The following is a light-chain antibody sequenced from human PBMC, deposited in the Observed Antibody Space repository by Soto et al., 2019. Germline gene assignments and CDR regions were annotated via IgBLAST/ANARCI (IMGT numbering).Light chain of an antibody. CDR1: SEDVGGYNY. CDR2: EVT. J-gene: IGLJ1*01. Sequence: QSALTQPASVSGSPGQSITISCSGTSEDVGGYNYVSWYQHHPGKASKLMIYEVTNRPSGLSNRFSGSKSGSTASLTISGLQAEDEADYYCSSYTSSNTLVFGTGTKVTVL. CDR3: SSYTSSNTLV. V-gene: IGLV2-14*01.